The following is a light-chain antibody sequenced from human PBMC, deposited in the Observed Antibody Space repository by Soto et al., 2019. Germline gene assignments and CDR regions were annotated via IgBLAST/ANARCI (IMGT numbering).Light chain of an antibody. V-gene: IGLV1-44*01. CDR3: ATWDDSLNVV. Sequence: QSVLTQSPSASGTPGQRVSISCSGSTSNIGTNTVSWYQHVPGTAPKLLIYSNDQRPSAVPGRFSGSKSGTSASLAISVLLSEDEADYYCATWDDSLNVVFGGGTKLIVL. J-gene: IGLJ2*01. CDR2: SND. CDR1: TSNIGTNT.